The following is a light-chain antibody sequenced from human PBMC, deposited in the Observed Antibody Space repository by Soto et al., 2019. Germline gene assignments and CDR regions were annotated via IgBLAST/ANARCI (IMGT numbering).Light chain of an antibody. CDR3: QQFDNLPLT. J-gene: IGKJ4*01. V-gene: IGKV1-33*01. CDR2: DAS. CDR1: QDISNY. Sequence: DIQMTQSPSTLSSSVGDIFTITCQASQDISNYLNWYQQKPGKAPKLLIYDASNLETGVPSRFSGSGSGTDFTFTISSLQPEDSATYYCQQFDNLPLTFGGGTKVDIK.